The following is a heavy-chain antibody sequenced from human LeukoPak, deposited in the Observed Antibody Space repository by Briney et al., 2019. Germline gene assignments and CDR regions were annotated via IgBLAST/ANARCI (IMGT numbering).Heavy chain of an antibody. V-gene: IGHV3-21*01. D-gene: IGHD2/OR15-2a*01. CDR2: ISSSSSYI. Sequence: GGSLRLSCAASGFTFSSYWMHWVRQAPGKGLEWVSSISSSSSYIYYADSVKGRFTISRDNAKNSLYLQMNSLRAEDTAVYYCARDRRLSLDYWGQGTLVTVSS. CDR3: ARDRRLSLDY. J-gene: IGHJ4*02. CDR1: GFTFSSYW.